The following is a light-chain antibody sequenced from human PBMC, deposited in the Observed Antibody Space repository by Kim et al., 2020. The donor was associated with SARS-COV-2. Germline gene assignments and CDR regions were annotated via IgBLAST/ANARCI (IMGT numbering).Light chain of an antibody. CDR1: SPNIGRNT. CDR2: YNN. CDR3: AAWDDSLNGLV. J-gene: IGLJ2*01. V-gene: IGLV1-44*01. Sequence: GQRVTISCSGSSPNIGRNTVNWYQQFPGTAPKLLIYYNNQRPSGVPDRFSGSKSGTSASLAISGLQSDDESDYYCAAWDDSLNGLVFGGGTQLTVL.